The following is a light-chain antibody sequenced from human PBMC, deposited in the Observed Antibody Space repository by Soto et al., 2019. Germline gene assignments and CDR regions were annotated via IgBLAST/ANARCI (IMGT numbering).Light chain of an antibody. Sequence: IVLPTSQGTMSLAPGASCTLSCTASQTVRSNFLAWCTQKPGQAPRLLIFDASTRATGIPDRFTVSGSGTDFTLTIRRLEPEEFAVYDCQQYGSSFTGGQGTRLEIK. J-gene: IGKJ5*01. CDR3: QQYGSSFT. CDR2: DAS. V-gene: IGKV3-20*01. CDR1: QTVRSNF.